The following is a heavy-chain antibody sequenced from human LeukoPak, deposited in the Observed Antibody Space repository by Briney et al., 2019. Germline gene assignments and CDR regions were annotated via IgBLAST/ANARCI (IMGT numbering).Heavy chain of an antibody. V-gene: IGHV4-59*01. Sequence: SETLPLTCAVYGGSFSGYYWSWIRQPPGKGLEWIGYIYYSGGTNYNPSLKSRVTISVDTSKNQFSLKLSSVTAADTAVYYCARDRRYYDSSGTVYYDGMDVWGQGTMVTVSS. D-gene: IGHD3-22*01. CDR1: GGSFSGYY. CDR3: ARDRRYYDSSGTVYYDGMDV. J-gene: IGHJ6*02. CDR2: IYYSGGT.